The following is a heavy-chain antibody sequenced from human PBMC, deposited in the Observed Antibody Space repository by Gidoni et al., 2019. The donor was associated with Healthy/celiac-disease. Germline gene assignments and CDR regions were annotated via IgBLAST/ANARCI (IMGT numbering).Heavy chain of an antibody. CDR2: ISSSSSYI. D-gene: IGHD6-13*01. J-gene: IGHJ5*02. V-gene: IGHV3-21*01. CDR1: GFTFSSYS. CDR3: ARGGKGIAPLGGWFDP. Sequence: EVQLVESGGGLVKPGGSLRLSCAAAGFTFSSYSMNWVRQAPGKGLEWVSSISSSSSYIYYADSVKGRFTISRDNAKNSLYLQMNSLRAEDTAVYYCARGGKGIAPLGGWFDPWGQGTLVTVSS.